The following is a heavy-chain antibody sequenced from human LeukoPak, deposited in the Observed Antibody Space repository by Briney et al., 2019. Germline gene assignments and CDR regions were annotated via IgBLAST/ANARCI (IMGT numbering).Heavy chain of an antibody. CDR2: MPYDENVADKGTP. V-gene: IGHV4-39*01. CDR1: GDSISNSGWS. Sequence: SETLSLTCIVSGDSISNSGWSWGWIRQPPGKVLEWIGTMPYDENVADKGTPSYNPSLRSRVTISADTSKNQLSLKVNSVTAADTASYYCARLTLTGVGGRGWFDSWGQGTLVIVSS. CDR3: ARLTLTGVGGRGWFDS. J-gene: IGHJ5*01. D-gene: IGHD3-3*01.